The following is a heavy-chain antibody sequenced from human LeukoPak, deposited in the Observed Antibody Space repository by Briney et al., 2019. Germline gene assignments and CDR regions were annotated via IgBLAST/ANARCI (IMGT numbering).Heavy chain of an antibody. D-gene: IGHD1-26*01. CDR2: INPSGGST. CDR1: GYTFTSFY. V-gene: IGHV1-46*01. J-gene: IGHJ4*02. CDR3: ARAKYTGSYLFDY. Sequence: ASVNVSCKASGYTFTSFYMHWVRQAPGQGLEWMGIINPSGGSTTYAQKFQGRVTMTRDTSTSTVYMDLSSLTSEDTAIYYCARAKYTGSYLFDYWGQGTLVTVSS.